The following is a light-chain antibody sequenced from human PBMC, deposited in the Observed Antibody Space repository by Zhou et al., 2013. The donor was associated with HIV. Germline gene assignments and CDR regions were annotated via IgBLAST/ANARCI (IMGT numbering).Light chain of an antibody. CDR3: GSYAGSSRWI. Sequence: QSALTQPASVTGSPGQSITISCTGTSSDVGTYNLVSWYQQNPGKAPKLIIYEVSKRPSGVPDRFSGSKSGNTASLTVSGLQAEDEAEYYCGSYAGSSRWIFGGGTKLTVL. CDR1: SSDVGTYNL. CDR2: EVS. V-gene: IGLV2-14*02. J-gene: IGLJ2*01.